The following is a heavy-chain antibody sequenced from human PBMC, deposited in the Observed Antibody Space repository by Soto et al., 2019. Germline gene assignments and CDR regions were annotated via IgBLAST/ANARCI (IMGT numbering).Heavy chain of an antibody. CDR1: GFTFSSYW. D-gene: IGHD6-13*01. V-gene: IGHV3-74*01. CDR2: INSVGSST. Sequence: GGSLRLSCAASGFTFSSYWMHWVRQAPGKGLVWVSRINSVGSSTSYADSVKGRFTISRDNAKNTPYLQMNSLRAEDTAVYYCARDLLRVSWFDPWGQGTLVTVSS. J-gene: IGHJ5*02. CDR3: ARDLLRVSWFDP.